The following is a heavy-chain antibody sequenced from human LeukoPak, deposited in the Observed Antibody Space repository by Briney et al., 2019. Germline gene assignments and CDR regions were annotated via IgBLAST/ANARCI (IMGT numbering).Heavy chain of an antibody. CDR1: GFTFSSYS. CDR2: ISSSSSYI. V-gene: IGHV3-21*01. D-gene: IGHD1-26*01. Sequence: GGSLRLSCVASGFTFSSYSMNWVRQAPGKGLEWVSSISSSSSYIYYADSVKGRFTISRDNAKNSLYLQMNSLRAEDTAVYYCARDVGASGGGSGLGYWGQGTLVTVSS. J-gene: IGHJ4*02. CDR3: ARDVGASGGGSGLGY.